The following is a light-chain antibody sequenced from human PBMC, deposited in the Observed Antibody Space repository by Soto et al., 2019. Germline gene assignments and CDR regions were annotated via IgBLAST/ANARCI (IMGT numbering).Light chain of an antibody. V-gene: IGKV3-11*01. CDR1: QSISDN. Sequence: EFVLTQSPGTLSLSPGERVTLSCRASQSISDNLAWSQQKPGQAPRLLIYGASIRATGIPARFSGSGSGTEFTLTISSLEPEDFAVYYCQQRSNWLITFGQGTRLEIK. CDR3: QQRSNWLIT. CDR2: GAS. J-gene: IGKJ5*01.